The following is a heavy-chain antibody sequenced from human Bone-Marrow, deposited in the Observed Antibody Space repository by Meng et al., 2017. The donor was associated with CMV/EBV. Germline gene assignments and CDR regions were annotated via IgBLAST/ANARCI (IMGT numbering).Heavy chain of an antibody. CDR1: GYTFTSYG. J-gene: IGHJ6*02. Sequence: ASVKVSCKASGYTFTSYGISWVRQAPGQGLEWMGWISAYNGNTNYAQKLQGRVTITADKSTSTAYMELSSLRSEDTALYYCAGITYDFWSDSLRGHYYYGMDVWGQGTTVTVSS. D-gene: IGHD3-3*01. CDR2: ISAYNGNT. V-gene: IGHV1-18*01. CDR3: AGITYDFWSDSLRGHYYYGMDV.